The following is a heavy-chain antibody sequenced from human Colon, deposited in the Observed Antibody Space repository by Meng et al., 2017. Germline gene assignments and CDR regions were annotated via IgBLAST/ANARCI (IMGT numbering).Heavy chain of an antibody. D-gene: IGHD5-24*01. V-gene: IGHV3-23*01. J-gene: IGHJ4*02. CDR2: ISGSGSTT. CDR3: AKEGGVEMATTSWALFDY. Sequence: GESLKISCAASGFTFSSYAMIWVRQAPGKGLEWVSTISGSGSTTHHADSVKGRFTVSRDNSKNTLYLLMNSLRAEDTAVYYCAKEGGVEMATTSWALFDYWGQGTLVTVSS. CDR1: GFTFSSYA.